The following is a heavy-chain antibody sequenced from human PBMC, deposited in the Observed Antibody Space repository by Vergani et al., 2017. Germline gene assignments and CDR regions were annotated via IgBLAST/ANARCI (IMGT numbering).Heavy chain of an antibody. V-gene: IGHV4-59*01. CDR1: GGSMSGYY. CDR2: MYHSGST. CDR3: GRVADFYGLGSRLLDL. D-gene: IGHD3-10*01. Sequence: QVRLQESGPGLVKPSETLSLTCSVSGGSMSGYYWSWIRQPPGKELEWIGYMYHSGSTNYNPSLETRVTISGDTSKNQFSLKLNSVTAADTAVYYCGRVADFYGLGSRLLDLWFQGSLVTVSS. J-gene: IGHJ5*02.